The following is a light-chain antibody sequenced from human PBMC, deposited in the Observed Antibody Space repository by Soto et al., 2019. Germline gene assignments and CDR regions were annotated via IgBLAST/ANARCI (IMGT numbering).Light chain of an antibody. V-gene: IGKV3-11*01. Sequence: EIVVTQSPSTLSLSPVGRATLSCRASHSLDSYLAWYQKKPGQPPRLLIYDTSNRASGIPARFSGSGPGTDFTLTISSLEPEDSAVYYCLHRSNWPTFGQGTKVDIK. CDR2: DTS. J-gene: IGKJ1*01. CDR1: HSLDSY. CDR3: LHRSNWPT.